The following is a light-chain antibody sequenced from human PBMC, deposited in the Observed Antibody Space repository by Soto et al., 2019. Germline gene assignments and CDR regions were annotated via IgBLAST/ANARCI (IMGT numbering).Light chain of an antibody. Sequence: DIQMTQSPSSLSACVGDRVTITCRASQSISSYLNLYQQKPGKAPKLLICAASSLQSGVPSRFSGSGSGTDFTLTISSLQPEDFATYYCQQSYSTPQTFGQGTKVDIK. V-gene: IGKV1-39*01. CDR2: AAS. CDR3: QQSYSTPQT. CDR1: QSISSY. J-gene: IGKJ1*01.